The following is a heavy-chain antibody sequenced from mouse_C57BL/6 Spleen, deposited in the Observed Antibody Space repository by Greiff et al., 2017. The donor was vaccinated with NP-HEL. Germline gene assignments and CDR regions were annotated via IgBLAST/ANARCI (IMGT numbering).Heavy chain of an antibody. J-gene: IGHJ4*01. Sequence: EVMLVESGGGLVQPGGSLSLSCAASGFTFTAYYMSWVRQPPGKALEWLGFIRNKATGYTTEYSSSVKGRFTISRDNSQSILYLQMNALRAEDSATYYCARSAYYSNSYAMDDWGQGTSVTGSS. CDR2: IRNKATGYTT. CDR3: ARSAYYSNSYAMDD. D-gene: IGHD2-5*01. V-gene: IGHV7-3*01. CDR1: GFTFTAYY.